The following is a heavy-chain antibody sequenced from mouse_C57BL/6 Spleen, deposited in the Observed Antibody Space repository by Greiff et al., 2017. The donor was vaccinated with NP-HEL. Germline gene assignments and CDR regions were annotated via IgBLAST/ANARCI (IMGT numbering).Heavy chain of an antibody. CDR3: ARVDWDVDYFDY. V-gene: IGHV1-64*01. Sequence: QVQLQQPGAELVKPGASVKLSCKASGYTFTSYWMHWVKQRPGQGLEWIGMIHPNSGSTNYNEKFKSKATLTVDKSSSTAYMQLSSLTSEDSAVYYCARVDWDVDYFDYWGQGTTLTVSS. CDR1: GYTFTSYW. CDR2: IHPNSGST. J-gene: IGHJ2*01. D-gene: IGHD4-1*01.